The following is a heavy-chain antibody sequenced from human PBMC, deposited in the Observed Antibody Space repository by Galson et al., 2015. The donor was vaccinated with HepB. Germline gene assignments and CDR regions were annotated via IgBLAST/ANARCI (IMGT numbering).Heavy chain of an antibody. CDR1: GFTLSATGVG. CDR3: AHKGNFGDYVVDN. D-gene: IGHD4-17*01. J-gene: IGHJ4*02. V-gene: IGHV2-5*02. CDR2: IYWDADK. Sequence: PALVKPTQTLTLTCTFSGFTLSATGVGVGWIRQSPGQALEWLALIYWDADKRYRPSLKSRLTITKDTSKNQVVLTMTNMDPVDTGTYYCAHKGNFGDYVVDNWGQGTLVTVSS.